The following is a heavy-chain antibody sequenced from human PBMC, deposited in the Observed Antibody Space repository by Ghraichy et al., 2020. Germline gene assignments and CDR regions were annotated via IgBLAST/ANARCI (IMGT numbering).Heavy chain of an antibody. CDR2: IYHSGST. D-gene: IGHD2-21*02. J-gene: IGHJ5*02. V-gene: IGHV4-4*02. CDR3: ARGLFCGGSDCYVNGWFDP. Sequence: SEPLSLTCAVSGGSVSNNNWWSWVRQSPGKGLEWIGEIYHSGSTHYNPSLKSRVTLSLDKSKNHFSLTLTSVTAADTAVYYCARGLFCGGSDCYVNGWFDPWGQGTLVTVSS. CDR1: GGSVSNNNW.